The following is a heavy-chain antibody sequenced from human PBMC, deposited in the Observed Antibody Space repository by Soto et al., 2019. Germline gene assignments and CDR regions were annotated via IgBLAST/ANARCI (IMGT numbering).Heavy chain of an antibody. CDR3: ARGGGYSYGYLRFY. CDR1: GFTFSSYG. V-gene: IGHV3-33*01. Sequence: GGSLRLSCAASGFTFSSYGMHWVRQAPGKGLEWVAVIWYDGSNKYYADSVKGRFTISRDNSKNTLYLQMNSLRAEDTAVYYCARGGGYSYGYLRFYWGQGTLVTVSS. D-gene: IGHD5-18*01. CDR2: IWYDGSNK. J-gene: IGHJ4*02.